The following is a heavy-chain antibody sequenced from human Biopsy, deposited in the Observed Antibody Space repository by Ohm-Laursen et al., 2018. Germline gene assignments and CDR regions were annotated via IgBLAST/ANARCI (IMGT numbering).Heavy chain of an antibody. D-gene: IGHD2/OR15-2a*01. V-gene: IGHV1-69*13. J-gene: IGHJ3*01. CDR2: RIPYFNTI. Sequence: ASVNVSCKASGVTFDTYAFGWVRQAPGQGLEWMGGRIPYFNTIYYARNFQDRAVITADRSARTTDMQLIGLRPDDTAVYYCVGGQRGPPIGVTVPGDAFDLWGPGTMVTVSP. CDR1: GVTFDTYA. CDR3: VGGQRGPPIGVTVPGDAFDL.